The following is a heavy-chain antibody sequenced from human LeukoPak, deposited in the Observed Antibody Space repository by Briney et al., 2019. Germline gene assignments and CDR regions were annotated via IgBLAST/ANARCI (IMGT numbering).Heavy chain of an antibody. V-gene: IGHV4-59*01. CDR1: GGPISSYY. D-gene: IGHD3-22*01. Sequence: SETLSLTCTVSGGPISSYYWSWIRQPPGKGLEWIGYIYYSGSTNYNPSLKSRVTISVDTSENQFSLKLSSVTAADTAVYYCAREVINYYDSSGSFDYWGQGTLVTVSS. J-gene: IGHJ4*02. CDR3: AREVINYYDSSGSFDY. CDR2: IYYSGST.